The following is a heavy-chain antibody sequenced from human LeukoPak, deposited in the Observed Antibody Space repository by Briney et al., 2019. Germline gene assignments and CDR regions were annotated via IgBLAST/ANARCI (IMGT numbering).Heavy chain of an antibody. CDR1: GFTFSSYS. D-gene: IGHD3-10*01. CDR2: ISSSSSYI. J-gene: IGHJ4*02. CDR3: ARDYYGSGSLDY. V-gene: IGHV3-21*01. Sequence: GGSLRLSCAASGFTFSSYSMNWARQAPGKGLEWVSSISSSSSYIYYADSVKGRFTVSRDNAKNSLYLQMNSLRAEDTAVYYCARDYYGSGSLDYWGQGTLVTVSS.